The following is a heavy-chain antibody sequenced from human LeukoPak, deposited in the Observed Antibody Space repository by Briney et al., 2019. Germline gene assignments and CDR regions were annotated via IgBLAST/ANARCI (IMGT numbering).Heavy chain of an antibody. CDR1: GGSISSYY. V-gene: IGHV4-4*07. D-gene: IGHD2-2*01. CDR3: ARDAYCSSTSCLRGWFDP. Sequence: SETLSLTCTVSGGSISSYYWSWIRQPAGKGLEWIGRIYTSGSTNYNPSLKSRVTMSVDTSKNQFSLKLSSVTAADTAVYYCARDAYCSSTSCLRGWFDPWGQGTLVTVSS. CDR2: IYTSGST. J-gene: IGHJ5*02.